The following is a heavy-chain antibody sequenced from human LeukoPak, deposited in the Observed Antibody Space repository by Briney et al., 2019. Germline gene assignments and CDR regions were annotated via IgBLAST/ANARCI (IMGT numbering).Heavy chain of an antibody. Sequence: SETLSLTCTVSGGSISPYYWSWIRQPPGKRLEWIGYVYYSGSTNYNPSLKSRVTISVDTSKNQFSLKLGSVTAADTAVYYCAKYIRDSGTYNFDYWGQGTLVTVSS. CDR2: VYYSGST. D-gene: IGHD1-1*01. V-gene: IGHV4-59*01. CDR1: GGSISPYY. J-gene: IGHJ4*02. CDR3: AKYIRDSGTYNFDY.